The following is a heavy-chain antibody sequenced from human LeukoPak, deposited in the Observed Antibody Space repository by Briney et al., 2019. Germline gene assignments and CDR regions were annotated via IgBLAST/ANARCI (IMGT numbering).Heavy chain of an antibody. CDR3: ARQSGAARPYRN. CDR1: GGSFSGNY. V-gene: IGHV4-34*01. Sequence: SETLSLTCAVYGGSFSGNYWSWIRQPPGKGLEWIGKINHSGSTNYNPSLKSRVTISVDTSKNQFSLKLSSVTAADTAVYYCARQSGAARPYRNWGQGTLVTVSS. D-gene: IGHD6-6*01. CDR2: INHSGST. J-gene: IGHJ4*02.